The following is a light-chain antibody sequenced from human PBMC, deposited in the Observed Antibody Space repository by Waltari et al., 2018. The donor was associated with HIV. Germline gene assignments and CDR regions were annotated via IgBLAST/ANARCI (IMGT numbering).Light chain of an antibody. CDR3: CSYAGAYTFWV. J-gene: IGLJ3*02. V-gene: IGLV2-11*02. CDR2: DVT. Sequence: QSALTQPRSVSGSPGPSVTITCTGTSSDVGGYDYVSWYQQHPGKAPRLMIYDVTKRPSGVRDRFSGSKSGNTASLTISGLQAEDEAEYYCCSYAGAYTFWVFGGGTQLTVL. CDR1: SSDVGGYDY.